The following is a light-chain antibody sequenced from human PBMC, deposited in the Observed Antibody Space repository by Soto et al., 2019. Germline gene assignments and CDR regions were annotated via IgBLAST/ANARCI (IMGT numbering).Light chain of an antibody. CDR2: GAS. CDR1: QDVSNY. Sequence: DIQMTQSPSSLSASVGDRVTITCQASQDVSNYLSWYQQKPGKAPKLLIYGASNLETGVPLRFSGSGSGTHVSFTISSLQPEDIATYYCQQYDHLPFTFGGWSNVEIK. V-gene: IGKV1-33*01. CDR3: QQYDHLPFT. J-gene: IGKJ4*01.